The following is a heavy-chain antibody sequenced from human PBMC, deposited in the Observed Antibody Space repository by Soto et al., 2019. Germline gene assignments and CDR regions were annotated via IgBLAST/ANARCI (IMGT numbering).Heavy chain of an antibody. V-gene: IGHV4-34*01. CDR2: INHSGST. D-gene: IGHD2-15*01. J-gene: IGHJ6*02. Sequence: SETLSLTCAVYGGSFSGYYWSWIRQPPGKGLEWIGEINHSGSTNYNPSLKSRVTISVDTSKNQFSLKLSSVTAADTAVYYCARRGVAASYGMDVWGQGTTVTVSS. CDR1: GGSFSGYY. CDR3: ARRGVAASYGMDV.